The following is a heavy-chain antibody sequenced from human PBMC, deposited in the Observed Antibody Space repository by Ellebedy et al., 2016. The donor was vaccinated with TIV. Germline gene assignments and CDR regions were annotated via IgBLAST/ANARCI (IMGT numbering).Heavy chain of an antibody. D-gene: IGHD5-24*01. CDR2: IYTSGVT. CDR1: GGSISSSY. V-gene: IGHV4-4*07. Sequence: SETLSLXCTVSGGSISSSYFIWIRQPAGKGLEWLGRIYTSGVTHHNPSLKSRVSMSVDTSKNQFSLRLNSVTAADTAVYYCATSRDGYKIESWGQGTLVTVS. CDR3: ATSRDGYKIES. J-gene: IGHJ4*02.